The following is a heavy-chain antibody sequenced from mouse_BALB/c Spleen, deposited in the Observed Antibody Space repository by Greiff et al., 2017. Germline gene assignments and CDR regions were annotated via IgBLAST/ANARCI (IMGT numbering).Heavy chain of an antibody. CDR2: INPYNDGT. V-gene: IGHV1-14*01. J-gene: IGHJ4*01. D-gene: IGHD2-13*01. CDR1: GYTFTSYV. Sequence: EVQRVESGPELVKPGASVKMSCKASGYTFTSYVMHWVKQKPGQGLEWIGYINPYNDGTKYNEKFKGKATLTSDKSSSTAYMELSSLTSEDSAVYYCARSPLYYGDGLYAMDYWGQGTSVTVSS. CDR3: ARSPLYYGDGLYAMDY.